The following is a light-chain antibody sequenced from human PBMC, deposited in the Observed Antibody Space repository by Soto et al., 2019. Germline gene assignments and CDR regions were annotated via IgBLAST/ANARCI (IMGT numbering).Light chain of an antibody. CDR2: EVT. J-gene: IGLJ2*01. V-gene: IGLV2-8*01. CDR1: TSDVGGYNY. CDR3: SSYAGTNTVL. Sequence: QSVLTQPPSASGSPGQSVTISCTGTTSDVGGYNYVSWYQQHPDKAPKLMIYEVTKRPSGVPDRFSGSTSGNTASLTVSGLQAEDEADYFCSSYAGTNTVLFGGGTKLTVL.